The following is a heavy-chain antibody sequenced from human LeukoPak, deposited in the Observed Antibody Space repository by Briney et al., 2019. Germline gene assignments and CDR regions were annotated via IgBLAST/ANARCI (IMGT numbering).Heavy chain of an antibody. CDR2: IYYSGST. J-gene: IGHJ5*02. V-gene: IGHV4-59*01. CDR1: GGSISSYY. Sequence: SETLSLTCTVSGGSISSYYWSWIRQPPGKGLEWIGYIYYSGSTNYNPSLKSRVTISVDTSKNQFSLKLSSVTAADTAVYYWARGGQWLPGGIHPWGQGTLVTVSS. D-gene: IGHD5-12*01. CDR3: ARGGQWLPGGIHP.